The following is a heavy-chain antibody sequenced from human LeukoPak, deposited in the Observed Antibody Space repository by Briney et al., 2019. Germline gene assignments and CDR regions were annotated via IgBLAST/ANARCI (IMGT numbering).Heavy chain of an antibody. D-gene: IGHD1-26*01. CDR1: GYTFTGYY. Sequence: GASVKVSCKASGYTFTGYYMHWVRQAPGQGLEWMGWINPNSGGTNYAQKFQGRVTMTRDTSISTAYMELSRLRSDDTAVYYCARDLSGSYQYNWFDPWGQGTLATVSS. V-gene: IGHV1-2*02. J-gene: IGHJ5*02. CDR3: ARDLSGSYQYNWFDP. CDR2: INPNSGGT.